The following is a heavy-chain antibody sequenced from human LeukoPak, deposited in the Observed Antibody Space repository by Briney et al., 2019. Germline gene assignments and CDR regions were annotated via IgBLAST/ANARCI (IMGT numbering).Heavy chain of an antibody. V-gene: IGHV1-24*01. CDR2: SDPEVGET. J-gene: IGHJ4*02. D-gene: IGHD2-2*01. CDR1: GYTLTELS. CDR3: ATDHRSLSSTSPDY. Sequence: ASVKVSCKVSGYTLTELSMHWVRQAPGKGLEWMGGSDPEVGETIYAQKFQGRVTMTEDTSTDTAYMELSSLRSEDTAVYYCATDHRSLSSTSPDYWGQGTLVTVSS.